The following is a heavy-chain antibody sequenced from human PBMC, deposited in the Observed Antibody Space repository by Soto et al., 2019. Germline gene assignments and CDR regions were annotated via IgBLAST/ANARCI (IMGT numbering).Heavy chain of an antibody. CDR2: ISGYNAKT. Sequence: QVQLVQSGAEVKKPGASVKVSCKASGYTFTKYGIDWVRQAPGQGLEWMGWISGYNAKTNYAQKLQGRVTMTTDTSTNTAHMEPRSLRSDDTAVYYCAREGDIVGLDAFDIWGQGTMVIVSS. D-gene: IGHD2-15*01. V-gene: IGHV1-18*04. J-gene: IGHJ3*02. CDR1: GYTFTKYG. CDR3: AREGDIVGLDAFDI.